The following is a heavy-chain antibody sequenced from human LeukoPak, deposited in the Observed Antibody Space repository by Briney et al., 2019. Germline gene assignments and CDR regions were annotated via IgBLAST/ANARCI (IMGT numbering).Heavy chain of an antibody. CDR2: ISSSSTI. Sequence: GGSLRLSCAASGFTFSSYSMNWVRQAPGKGLEWVSYISSSSTIYYAESVKGLFTIPRDDANHSLYLQMNSLSAEDTAVYYCARDRGVVPSDALGYSSGWSYLYYFDDWGQGTLVTVSS. CDR1: GFTFSSYS. D-gene: IGHD6-19*01. V-gene: IGHV3-48*01. CDR3: ARDRGVVPSDALGYSSGWSYLYYFDD. J-gene: IGHJ4*02.